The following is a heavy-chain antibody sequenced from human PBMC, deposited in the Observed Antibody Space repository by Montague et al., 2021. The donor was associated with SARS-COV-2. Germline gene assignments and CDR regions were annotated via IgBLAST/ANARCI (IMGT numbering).Heavy chain of an antibody. CDR3: ARDALTGRNYESWRGYYTSPLDY. Sequence: SETLSLTCAVYGGSFSGYYWSWIRQPPGKGLEWIGKVKDSGSTNYITSLKSRVAISVDTSKNQFFLKLMSLRAADTAVYFCARDALTGRNYESWRGYYTSPLDYWGQGTLVTVSS. CDR1: GGSFSGYY. J-gene: IGHJ4*02. D-gene: IGHD3-3*01. CDR2: VKDSGST. V-gene: IGHV4-34*01.